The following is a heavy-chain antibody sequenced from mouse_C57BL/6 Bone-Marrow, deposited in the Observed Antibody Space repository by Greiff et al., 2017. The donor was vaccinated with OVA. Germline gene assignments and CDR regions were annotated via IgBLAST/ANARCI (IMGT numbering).Heavy chain of an antibody. V-gene: IGHV1-81*01. D-gene: IGHD2-4*01. Sequence: VKLQESGAELARPGASVKLSCKASGYTFPSYGISWVKQRTGQGLEWIGEIYPRSGNTYYNEKFKGKATLTADKSSSTAYMELRSLTSEDSAVYFCARRDYDGVYYAMDYWGQGTSVTVSS. CDR3: ARRDYDGVYYAMDY. CDR2: IYPRSGNT. J-gene: IGHJ4*01. CDR1: GYTFPSYG.